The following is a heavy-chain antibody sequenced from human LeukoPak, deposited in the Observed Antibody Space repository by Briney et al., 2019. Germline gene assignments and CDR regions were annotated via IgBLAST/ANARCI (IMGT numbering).Heavy chain of an antibody. CDR2: INHSGST. Sequence: PSETLSLTCAVYGGSFSGYYWSWIRQPPGKGLEWIGEINHSGSTNYNPSLKSRVTISVDTSKNQFSLKLGSVTAADTAVYYCARGGRGYWTWGQGALVTVSS. CDR1: GGSFSGYY. V-gene: IGHV4-34*01. CDR3: ARGGRGYWT. J-gene: IGHJ4*02. D-gene: IGHD2-8*01.